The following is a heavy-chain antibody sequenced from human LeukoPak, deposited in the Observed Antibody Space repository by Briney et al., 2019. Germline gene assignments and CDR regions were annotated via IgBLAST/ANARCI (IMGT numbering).Heavy chain of an antibody. J-gene: IGHJ4*02. Sequence: GGSLRLSCAASGFTFSSYWMSWVRQAPGKGLEWVANIKQDGSEKYYVDYVKGRYTISRDNAKNSLYLQMNSLRAEDTAVYYCARVTRTRLPWGYWGQGTLVTVSS. V-gene: IGHV3-7*04. CDR2: IKQDGSEK. CDR1: GFTFSSYW. CDR3: ARVTRTRLPWGY. D-gene: IGHD1-14*01.